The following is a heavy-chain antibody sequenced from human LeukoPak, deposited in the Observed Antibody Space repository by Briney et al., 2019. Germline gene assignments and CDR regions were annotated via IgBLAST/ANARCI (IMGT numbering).Heavy chain of an antibody. CDR3: ARQGVATAIDY. J-gene: IGHJ4*02. CDR1: GGSISSYY. D-gene: IGHD2-21*02. CDR2: ISASGNT. Sequence: SETLSLTCTVSGGSISSYYWSWIRQPAGKGLEWIGRISASGNTNYNPSLKSRVTMSVDASMNLFALKLSSVTAADTAVYYCARQGVATAIDYWGQGTLVTVSS. V-gene: IGHV4-4*07.